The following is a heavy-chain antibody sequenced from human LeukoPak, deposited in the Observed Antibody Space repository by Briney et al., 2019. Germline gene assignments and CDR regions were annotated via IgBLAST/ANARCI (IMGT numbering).Heavy chain of an antibody. J-gene: IGHJ4*02. Sequence: SDTLSLTCTVSSDSISSYYWSWIRQPPGKGLEWIGYIYYSGSTNYNPSLKSRVTISVDTSKNQISLKLSSVTAADTAVYYCARQNSGSYSFDYWGQGTLVTVSS. CDR1: SDSISSYY. CDR2: IYYSGST. V-gene: IGHV4-59*08. D-gene: IGHD1-26*01. CDR3: ARQNSGSYSFDY.